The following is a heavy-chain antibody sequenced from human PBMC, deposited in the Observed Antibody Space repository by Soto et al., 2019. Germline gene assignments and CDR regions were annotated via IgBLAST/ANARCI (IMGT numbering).Heavy chain of an antibody. D-gene: IGHD1-26*01. J-gene: IGHJ5*02. V-gene: IGHV3-30*03. Sequence: PGGSLRLSCAASGFTFSSYGMHWVRQAPGKGLGWVAVISYDGSNKYYADSVKGRFTISRDNAKNSLYLQMNSLRDEDTAVYYCAREGGSLNWFDPWGQGTLVTVSS. CDR1: GFTFSSYG. CDR2: ISYDGSNK. CDR3: AREGGSLNWFDP.